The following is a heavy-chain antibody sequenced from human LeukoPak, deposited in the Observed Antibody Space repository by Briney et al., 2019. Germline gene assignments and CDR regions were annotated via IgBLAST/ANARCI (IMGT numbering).Heavy chain of an antibody. CDR3: ARGPTYYYGSGSLRNYYYYYMDV. J-gene: IGHJ6*03. CDR1: GYTFTGYY. Sequence: ASVKVSCKASGYTFTGYYMHWVRQAPGQGLEWMGWINPNSGATNYAQKFQGRVTMTRDTSISTAYMELSRLRSDDTAVYYCARGPTYYYGSGSLRNYYYYYMDVWGKGTTVTISS. D-gene: IGHD3-10*01. CDR2: INPNSGAT. V-gene: IGHV1-2*02.